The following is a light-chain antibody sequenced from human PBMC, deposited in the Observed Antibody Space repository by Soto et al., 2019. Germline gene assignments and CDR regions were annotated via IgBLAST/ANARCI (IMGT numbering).Light chain of an antibody. CDR1: QDISNY. CDR3: QQYDNLPIT. J-gene: IGKJ5*01. V-gene: IGKV1-33*01. Sequence: DIQMTQSPSSLSASVGDRVTITCQASQDISNYLNWYQQKPGKAPKLLIYDASNLETGVPSRFSGSGSGTDFTFTISCLQPEDIATDYCQQYDNLPITFGQGTRLAIK. CDR2: DAS.